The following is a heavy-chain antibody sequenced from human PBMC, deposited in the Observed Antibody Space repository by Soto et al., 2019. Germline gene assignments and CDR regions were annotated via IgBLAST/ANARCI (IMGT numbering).Heavy chain of an antibody. J-gene: IGHJ3*02. CDR2: ISSSSSYI. CDR3: ARSPRPIGGWSAFDI. CDR1: GFTFSSYS. D-gene: IGHD6-19*01. Sequence: GGSLRLSCAASGFTFSSYSMNWVRQAPGKGLEWVSSISSSSSYIYYADSVKGRFTISRDNAKNSLYLQMNSLRAEDTAVYYCARSPRPIGGWSAFDIWGQGTMVTVSS. V-gene: IGHV3-21*01.